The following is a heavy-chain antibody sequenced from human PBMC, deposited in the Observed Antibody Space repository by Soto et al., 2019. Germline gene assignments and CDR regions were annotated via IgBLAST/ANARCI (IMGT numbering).Heavy chain of an antibody. D-gene: IGHD1-1*01. J-gene: IGHJ4*02. CDR3: AREPATAKPEGVDF. CDR2: INPNSGGT. CDR1: GYTFSDYY. V-gene: IGHV1-2*02. Sequence: SSVKVSCKASGYTFSDYYIHWVRQAPGQGLEWMGWINPNSGGTKYAPKFQGGVTMTRDTSITTAYMELSRLRSGDTAVYYCAREPATAKPEGVDFWGQGTLVTVSS.